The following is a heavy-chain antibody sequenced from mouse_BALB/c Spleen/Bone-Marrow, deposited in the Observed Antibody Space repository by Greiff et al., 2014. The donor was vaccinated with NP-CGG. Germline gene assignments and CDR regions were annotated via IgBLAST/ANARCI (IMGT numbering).Heavy chain of an antibody. V-gene: IGHV14-3*02. CDR3: ALLLRYYAMDY. J-gene: IGHJ4*01. D-gene: IGHD1-1*01. CDR2: IDPANGNT. CDR1: GFNIKDTY. Sequence: EVKLQESGAELVKPGASVKLSSTASGFNIKDTYMHWVKQRPEQGLEWIGRIDPANGNTKYDPKFQGKATITADTSSNTAYLQLSSLTSEDTAVYYCALLLRYYAMDYWGQGTSVTVSS.